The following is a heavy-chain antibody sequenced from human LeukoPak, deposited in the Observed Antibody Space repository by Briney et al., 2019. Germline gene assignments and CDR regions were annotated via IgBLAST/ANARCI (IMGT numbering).Heavy chain of an antibody. CDR2: ISGSGGST. CDR1: GFTFTNYW. Sequence: GGSLRLSCAASGFTFTNYWMSWVRQAPGKGLEWVSPISGSGGSTYYADSVKGRFTISRDNSKNTLYLQMSSLRAEDTAVYYCARGAGPSSSFNYYFYIDVWGKGTTVTVSS. CDR3: ARGAGPSSSFNYYFYIDV. V-gene: IGHV3-23*01. J-gene: IGHJ6*03. D-gene: IGHD6-6*01.